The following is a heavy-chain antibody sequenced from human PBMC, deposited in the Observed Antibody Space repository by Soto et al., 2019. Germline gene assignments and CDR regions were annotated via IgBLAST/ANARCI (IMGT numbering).Heavy chain of an antibody. Sequence: EGQLVESGGGLVQPGGSLRLSCAASGFTFSAYWMYWVRQPPGKGLVWVSNINSDGSTIRYADSVKGRFTISRDNAKNTLYLQMNSLRAEDSAVYYCARDPRNVGLDPWGQGTLVTVSS. J-gene: IGHJ5*02. CDR2: INSDGSTI. CDR1: GFTFSAYW. CDR3: ARDPRNVGLDP. V-gene: IGHV3-74*01. D-gene: IGHD2-15*01.